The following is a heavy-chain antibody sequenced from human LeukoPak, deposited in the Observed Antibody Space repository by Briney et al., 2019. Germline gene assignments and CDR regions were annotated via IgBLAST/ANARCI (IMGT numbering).Heavy chain of an antibody. CDR3: ARCRASGYYYDDYYYYGMDV. D-gene: IGHD3-22*01. CDR2: IIPILGIA. CDR1: GYTFTSYD. Sequence: SVKVSCKASGYTFTSYDTNWVRQAPGQGLEWMGRIIPILGIANYAQKFQGRVTITADKSTSTAYMELSSLRSEDTAVYYCARCRASGYYYDDYYYYGMDVWGQGTTVTVSS. J-gene: IGHJ6*02. V-gene: IGHV1-69*04.